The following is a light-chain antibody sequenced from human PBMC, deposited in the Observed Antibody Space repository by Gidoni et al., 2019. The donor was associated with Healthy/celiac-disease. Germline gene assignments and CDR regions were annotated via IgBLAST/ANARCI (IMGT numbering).Light chain of an antibody. J-gene: IGKJ1*01. Sequence: IQMTQSPSSLSASVGARVTITCRASQNISSYLNRYQQKPGKAPKRLIYAASSLQSGVPSRFSGSGSGTDFTLTISRLQPEDFATYYCQQSYSTPPTFGQGTKVEIK. CDR1: QNISSY. V-gene: IGKV1-39*01. CDR3: QQSYSTPPT. CDR2: AAS.